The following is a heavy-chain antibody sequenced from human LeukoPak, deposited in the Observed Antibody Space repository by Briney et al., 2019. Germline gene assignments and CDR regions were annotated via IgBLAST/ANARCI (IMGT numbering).Heavy chain of an antibody. V-gene: IGHV4-59*01. CDR2: IYYSGST. CDR3: ARGSEVWFGELSIDY. CDR1: GGSISSYY. J-gene: IGHJ4*02. Sequence: SETLSLTCTVSGGSISSYYWSWIRQPPGKGLEWIGYIYYSGSTNYNPSLKSRVTISVDTPKNQFSLKLSSVTAADTAVYYCARGSEVWFGELSIDYWGQGTLVTVSS. D-gene: IGHD3-10*01.